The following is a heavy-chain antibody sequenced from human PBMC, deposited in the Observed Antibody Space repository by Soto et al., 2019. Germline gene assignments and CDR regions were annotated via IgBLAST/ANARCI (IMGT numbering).Heavy chain of an antibody. Sequence: GGSLRLSCAASGFTFSRDGMSWVRQAPGKGLEWVSLITDNGGSTSYAQKFQGRVTMTRDTSTSTVYMELSSLRSEDTAVYYCARDGIDTMIVVVAFNGLPDYWGQGTLVTVSS. D-gene: IGHD3-22*01. CDR1: GFTFSRDG. V-gene: IGHV3-23*01. CDR3: ARDGIDTMIVVVAFNGLPDY. CDR2: ITDNGGST. J-gene: IGHJ4*02.